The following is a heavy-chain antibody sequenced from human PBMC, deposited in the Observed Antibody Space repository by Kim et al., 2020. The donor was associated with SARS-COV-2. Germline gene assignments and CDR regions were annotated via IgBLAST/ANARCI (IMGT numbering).Heavy chain of an antibody. D-gene: IGHD2-21*02. CDR3: AREIGLAYCGGDCYPPGMDV. J-gene: IGHJ6*02. Sequence: GGSLRLSCAASGFTFSSYGMHWVRQAPGKGLEWVAVIWYDGSNKYYADSVKGRFTISRDNSKNTLYLQMNSLRAEDTAVYYCAREIGLAYCGGDCYPPGMDVWGQGTTVTVSS. CDR2: IWYDGSNK. CDR1: GFTFSSYG. V-gene: IGHV3-33*01.